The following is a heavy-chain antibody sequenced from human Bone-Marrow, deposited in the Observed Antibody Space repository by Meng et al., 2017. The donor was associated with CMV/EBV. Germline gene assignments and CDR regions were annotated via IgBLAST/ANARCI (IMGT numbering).Heavy chain of an antibody. CDR1: GISFSSLG. CDR2: ISSTSTKV. CDR3: ARDVPTVVTHDAFDI. J-gene: IGHJ3*02. D-gene: IGHD4-23*01. V-gene: IGHV3-21*01. Sequence: GESLRISCAASGISFSSLGMNWVRQAPGKGLEWVSFISSTSTKVFYAESVEGRFTISRDNADDSLFLQMNDLRAEDTAMYYCARDVPTVVTHDAFDIWGQGTMVTVSS.